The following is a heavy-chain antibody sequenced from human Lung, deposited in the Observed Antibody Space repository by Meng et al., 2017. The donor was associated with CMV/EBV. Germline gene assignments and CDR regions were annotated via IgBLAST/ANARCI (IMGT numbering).Heavy chain of an antibody. CDR2: VSDGGDYV. CDR3: ARDLGYCSRTSCYMFYFDY. Sequence: GESXKISCAASGFSFNTYTLNWVRQAPGKGLEWVSSVSDGGDYVYYADSVKGRFTISRDNARNSLFLQMNSLRAEDTAVYYCARDLGYCSRTSCYMFYFDYWXQGTLVTVSS. CDR1: GFSFNTYT. D-gene: IGHD2-2*02. J-gene: IGHJ4*02. V-gene: IGHV3-21*01.